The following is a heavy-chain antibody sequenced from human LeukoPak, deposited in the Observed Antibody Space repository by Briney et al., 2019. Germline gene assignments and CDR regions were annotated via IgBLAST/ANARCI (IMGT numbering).Heavy chain of an antibody. D-gene: IGHD3-22*01. Sequence: GGSLRLSCAASGFTFSSYWMSWVRQAPGKGLEWVANINQDGSEKNFVDSVKGRFTISRDNAKNSLNLQMNSLRAEDTAVYYCAKDRGYSTFDYWGQGTLVTVSS. J-gene: IGHJ4*02. CDR2: INQDGSEK. CDR1: GFTFSSYW. V-gene: IGHV3-7*01. CDR3: AKDRGYSTFDY.